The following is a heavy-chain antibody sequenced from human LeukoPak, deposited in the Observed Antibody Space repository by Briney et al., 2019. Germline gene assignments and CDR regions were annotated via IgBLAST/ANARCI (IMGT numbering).Heavy chain of an antibody. Sequence: PGGSLRLSCAASGFPFSLYWMSWVRQAPGKGLEWVANIKQDGSEKYYLDSVEGRFSISRDNAKNSLYLQMNSLRAEDTAVYYCAELGITMIGGVWGKGTTVTISS. V-gene: IGHV3-7*01. D-gene: IGHD3-10*02. J-gene: IGHJ6*04. CDR2: IKQDGSEK. CDR3: AELGITMIGGV. CDR1: GFPFSLYW.